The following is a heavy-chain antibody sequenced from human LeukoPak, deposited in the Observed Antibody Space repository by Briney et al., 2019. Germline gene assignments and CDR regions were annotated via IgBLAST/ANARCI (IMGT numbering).Heavy chain of an antibody. CDR3: AKDREYSAYDSDY. CDR2: VSGNSGST. V-gene: IGHV3-23*01. Sequence: PGGSLRLSCAASGFTFSSYAMNWVRQAPGKGLEWVSTVSGNSGSTYYADSVKGRSTISRDNSKNTLYLQMNNLRAEDTAVYYCAKDREYSAYDSDYWGQGTLVTVSS. CDR1: GFTFSSYA. D-gene: IGHD5-12*01. J-gene: IGHJ4*02.